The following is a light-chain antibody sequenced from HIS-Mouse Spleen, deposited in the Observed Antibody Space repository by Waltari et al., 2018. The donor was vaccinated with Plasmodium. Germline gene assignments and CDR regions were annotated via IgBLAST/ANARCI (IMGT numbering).Light chain of an antibody. CDR2: EVS. V-gene: IGLV2-11*01. CDR1: TRDLAAFTL. CDR3: CSYAGSYTWV. Sequence: SSPTQPPSVSGSPVTPVTISLPGTTRDLAAFTLVSWDQQHPGKAPQLMIYEVSKRPSGVPDRFSGSKSGNTASLTISGLQAEDEADYYCCSYAGSYTWVFGGGTKLTVL. J-gene: IGLJ3*02.